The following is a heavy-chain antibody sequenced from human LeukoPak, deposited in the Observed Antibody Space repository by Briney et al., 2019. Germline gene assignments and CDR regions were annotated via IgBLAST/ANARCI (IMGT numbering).Heavy chain of an antibody. Sequence: PSETLSLTCTVSGGSVSSGSYYWSWIRQPPGKGLEWIGYIYYSGSTNYNPSLKSRVTISVDTSKNQFSLKLSSVTAADTAVYYCARGRGSSSSYYYYGMDVWGQGTAVTVSS. J-gene: IGHJ6*02. V-gene: IGHV4-61*01. CDR2: IYYSGST. CDR1: GGSVSSGSYY. CDR3: ARGRGSSSSYYYYGMDV. D-gene: IGHD6-6*01.